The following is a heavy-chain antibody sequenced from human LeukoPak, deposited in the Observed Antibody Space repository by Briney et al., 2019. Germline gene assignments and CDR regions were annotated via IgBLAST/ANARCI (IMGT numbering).Heavy chain of an antibody. Sequence: ASVKVSCKASGYTFTSYDINWVRQATGQGLEWMGWISAYNGNTNYAQKLQGRLTMTTDTSTSTAYMELRSLRSDDTAVYYCARDETWGSPVDSGYNYGARYLDYWGQGTLVTVSS. J-gene: IGHJ4*02. V-gene: IGHV1-18*01. CDR2: ISAYNGNT. D-gene: IGHD5-18*01. CDR3: ARDETWGSPVDSGYNYGARYLDY. CDR1: GYTFTSYD.